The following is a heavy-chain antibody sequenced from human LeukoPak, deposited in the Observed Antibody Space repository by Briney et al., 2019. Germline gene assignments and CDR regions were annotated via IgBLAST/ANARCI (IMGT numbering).Heavy chain of an antibody. V-gene: IGHV3-30*18. D-gene: IGHD4-23*01. CDR3: AKDLRWYSDY. CDR2: ISYDGSNK. CDR1: GFTFSSYG. J-gene: IGHJ4*02. Sequence: PGGSLRLSCAASGFTFSSYGMHWVRQAPGKGLEWVAVISYDGSNKYYADSVKGRFTISRDNSKNTLYLQMNSLRAEDTAVYYCAKDLRWYSDYWGQGTLVTVSS.